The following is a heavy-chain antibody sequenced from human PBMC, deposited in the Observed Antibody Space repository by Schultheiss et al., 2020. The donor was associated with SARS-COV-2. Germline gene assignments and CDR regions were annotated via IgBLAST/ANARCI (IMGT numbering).Heavy chain of an antibody. CDR3: TTAGYYYDSSGFQGYFDY. V-gene: IGHV3-15*07. D-gene: IGHD3-22*01. J-gene: IGHJ4*02. Sequence: GGSLRLSCAASGFTFSSYAMHWVRQAPGKGLEWVGRIKSKTDGGTTDYAAPVKGRFTISRDDSKNTLYLQMNSLKTEDTAVYYCTTAGYYYDSSGFQGYFDYWGQGTLVTVSS. CDR2: IKSKTDGGTT. CDR1: GFTFSSYA.